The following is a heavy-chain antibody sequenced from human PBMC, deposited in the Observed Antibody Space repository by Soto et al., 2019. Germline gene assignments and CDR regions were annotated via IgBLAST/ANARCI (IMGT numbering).Heavy chain of an antibody. Sequence: EVQLLESGGGLVQPGGSLRLSCAASGFTFSSYAMSWVRQAPGKGLEWVSAISGSGGSTYYADSVKGRFTNSRDNSKNTLYLQMNSLRAEDTAVYYCAKDQGRGGHAFDIWGQGTMVTVSS. CDR3: AKDQGRGGHAFDI. CDR2: ISGSGGST. V-gene: IGHV3-23*01. CDR1: GFTFSSYA. J-gene: IGHJ3*02. D-gene: IGHD2-15*01.